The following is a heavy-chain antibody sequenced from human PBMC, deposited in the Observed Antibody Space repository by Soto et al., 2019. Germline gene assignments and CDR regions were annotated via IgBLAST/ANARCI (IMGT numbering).Heavy chain of an antibody. CDR1: GGSSGGYY. J-gene: IGHJ4*02. Sequence: PLEIQSLRYSVSGGSSGGYYWRWIRQPPGKGLEWIGYIYYSGSTNYNPSLKSRVTISVDTSKNQFSLKLSSVTAADTAVYYCARGYCSGGSCYSVGDYWGQGTLVTVSS. CDR2: IYYSGST. V-gene: IGHV4-59*01. CDR3: ARGYCSGGSCYSVGDY. D-gene: IGHD2-15*01.